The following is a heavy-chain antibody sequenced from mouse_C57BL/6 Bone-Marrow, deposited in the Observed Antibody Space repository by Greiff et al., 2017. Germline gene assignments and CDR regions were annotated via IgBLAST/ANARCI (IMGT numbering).Heavy chain of an antibody. Sequence: QVHVKQSGAELVRPGSSVKLSCKASGYTFTSYWIDWVKQRPGQGLEWIGNIYPSDSETHYNQKFKDKATLTVDKSSSTAYMQLSSLTSEDSAVYYCARRGPYYGSSYGYWGQGTTLTVSS. D-gene: IGHD1-1*01. CDR3: ARRGPYYGSSYGY. V-gene: IGHV1-61*01. J-gene: IGHJ2*01. CDR2: IYPSDSET. CDR1: GYTFTSYW.